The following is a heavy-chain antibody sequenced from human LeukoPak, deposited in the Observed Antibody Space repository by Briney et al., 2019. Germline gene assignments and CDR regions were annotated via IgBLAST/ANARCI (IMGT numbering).Heavy chain of an antibody. V-gene: IGHV3-23*01. CDR1: RFSFSNYA. CDR3: AKDSRRVSGWYYFDY. J-gene: IGHJ4*02. CDR2: IVDSGDRA. D-gene: IGHD6-19*01. Sequence: GGSLRLSCAASRFSFSNYAMSWVRQAPGKGLEWVSAIVDSGDRAYYADSVKGRLTISRDNSKNTLYPQMNSLRAEDTAVYYCAKDSRRVSGWYYFDYWGQGTLVTVSS.